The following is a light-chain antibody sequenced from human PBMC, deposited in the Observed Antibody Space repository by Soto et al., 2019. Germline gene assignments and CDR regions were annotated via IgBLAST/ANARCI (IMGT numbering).Light chain of an antibody. CDR3: SSYTNINTRACV. V-gene: IGLV2-14*01. J-gene: IGLJ1*01. CDR1: SSDIGGYTY. Sequence: QSALTQPASVSGSPGQSITISCSGTSSDIGGYTYVSWYQQHPGKAPKFLIYEVTDRPSGVSNRFSGSKSGNTASLTISGLQAEDEAEYYCSSYTNINTRACVFGTGTKLTVL. CDR2: EVT.